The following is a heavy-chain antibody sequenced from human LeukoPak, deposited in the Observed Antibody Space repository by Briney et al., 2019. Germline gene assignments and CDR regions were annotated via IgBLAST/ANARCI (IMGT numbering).Heavy chain of an antibody. CDR1: GFTFSGYW. V-gene: IGHV3-7*01. J-gene: IGHJ4*02. Sequence: GGSLRLSCAASGFTFSGYWMSWVRQAPGKGLEWVANIKQDGSEKYYVDSVKGRFTISRDNAKNSLYLQMNSLRAEDTAVYYCARVMGIFDYWGQGTLVTVSS. CDR2: IKQDGSEK. CDR3: ARVMGIFDY. D-gene: IGHD7-27*01.